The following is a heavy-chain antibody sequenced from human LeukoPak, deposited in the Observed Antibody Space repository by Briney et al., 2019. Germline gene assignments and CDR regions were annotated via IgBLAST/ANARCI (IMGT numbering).Heavy chain of an antibody. CDR1: GFTFSSYA. D-gene: IGHD2-8*01. CDR3: AKDLLACTNGVCPPTFDY. Sequence: GGSLRLSCAASGFTFSSYAMSWVRQAPGKGLEWVSAISGSGGSTYYADSVKGRFTISRDNSKNTLYLQMNSLRAEDTAVYYCAKDLLACTNGVCPPTFDYWGQGTLVTVSS. V-gene: IGHV3-23*01. J-gene: IGHJ4*02. CDR2: ISGSGGST.